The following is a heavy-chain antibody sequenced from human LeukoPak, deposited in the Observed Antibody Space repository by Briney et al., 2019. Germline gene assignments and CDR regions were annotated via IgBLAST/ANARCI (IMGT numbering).Heavy chain of an antibody. CDR3: ARIGSSGYPGFDYYYGMDV. D-gene: IGHD6-25*01. V-gene: IGHV3-21*01. J-gene: IGHJ6*02. Sequence: GGSLRLSCAASGFTLSSYSMNWVRQAPGKGLEWVSSISSSSSYIYYADSVKGRFTISRDNAKNSLYLQMNSLRAEDTAVYYCARIGSSGYPGFDYYYGMDVWGQGTTVTVSS. CDR2: ISSSSSYI. CDR1: GFTLSSYS.